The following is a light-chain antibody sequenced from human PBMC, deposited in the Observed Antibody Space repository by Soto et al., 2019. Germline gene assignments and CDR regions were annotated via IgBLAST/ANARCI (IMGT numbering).Light chain of an antibody. Sequence: QSALTQPASVSGSPGQSITISCTGTSSDVGGYKYVSWYQLHPGTAPKLVIYDVTNRPSGVSNRFSGSKSGNTASLPISGLQAEDEADYFCSSYTSTSTLFGTGTKVTVL. J-gene: IGLJ1*01. V-gene: IGLV2-14*01. CDR2: DVT. CDR1: SSDVGGYKY. CDR3: SSYTSTSTL.